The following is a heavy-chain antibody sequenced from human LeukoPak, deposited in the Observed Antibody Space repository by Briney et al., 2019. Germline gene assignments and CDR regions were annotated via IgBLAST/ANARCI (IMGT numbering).Heavy chain of an antibody. CDR1: GFTLSSCG. V-gene: IGHV3-30*18. Sequence: GTSLRLSCAASGFTLSSCGMHWVRQAPGKGLEWVAVITYDGITTYFDDSVKGRFTISRDTSKSMLYLQMNSQRPEDTAVYYCVKEQSSGNYRTADFWGQGTLVTVSS. D-gene: IGHD3-10*01. CDR3: VKEQSSGNYRTADF. J-gene: IGHJ4*02. CDR2: ITYDGITT.